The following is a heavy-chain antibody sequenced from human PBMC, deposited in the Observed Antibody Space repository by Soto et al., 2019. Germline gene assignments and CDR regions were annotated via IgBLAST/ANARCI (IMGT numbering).Heavy chain of an antibody. CDR2: IYYSGST. V-gene: IGHV4-30-4*01. J-gene: IGHJ4*02. D-gene: IGHD4-17*01. Sequence: QVQLQESGPGLVKPSQTLSLTCTVSGGSISSGDYYWSWIRQPPGKGLEWIGYIYYSGSTYYNPSLNRRVTISVDTSKNQFSLKLSSVTAADTAVYYCARGKTTVTTTMFDYWGQGTLVTVSS. CDR1: GGSISSGDYY. CDR3: ARGKTTVTTTMFDY.